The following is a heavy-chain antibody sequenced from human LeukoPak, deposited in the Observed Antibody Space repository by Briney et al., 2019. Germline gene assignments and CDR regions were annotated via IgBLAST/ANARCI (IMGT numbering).Heavy chain of an antibody. J-gene: IGHJ5*02. D-gene: IGHD3-9*01. Sequence: SSETLSLTCTVSGGSISSYYWSWIRQPAGKGLEWIGRVYTSGSTNYNPSLKSRVTMSVDTSKNQFSLRLSPVTAADTAVYYCARDPVYDILTGYFMSWFDPWGQGTLVTVSS. V-gene: IGHV4-4*07. CDR3: ARDPVYDILTGYFMSWFDP. CDR2: VYTSGST. CDR1: GGSISSYY.